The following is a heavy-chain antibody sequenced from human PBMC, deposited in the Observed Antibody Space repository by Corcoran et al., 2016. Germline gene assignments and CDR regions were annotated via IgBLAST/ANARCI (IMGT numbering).Heavy chain of an antibody. V-gene: IGHV3-30*18. CDR1: GFTFSSYG. CDR3: VKGSGSYYSSFDY. J-gene: IGHJ4*02. Sequence: QVQLEESGGGVVQPGRSLRLSCAASGFTFSSYGMHWVRQAPGKGLEWVAVISYDGSNKYYADSVKGRFTISRDNSKNTLYLQMNSLRAEDTAVYYCVKGSGSYYSSFDYWGQGTLVTVSS. CDR2: ISYDGSNK. D-gene: IGHD3-10*01.